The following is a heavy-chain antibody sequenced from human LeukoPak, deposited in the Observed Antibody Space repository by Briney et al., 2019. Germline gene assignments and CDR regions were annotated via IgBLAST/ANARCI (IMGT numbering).Heavy chain of an antibody. CDR2: IYHSGST. V-gene: IGHV4-39*01. CDR3: ARHCRNYYDSSGYYPGAFDI. J-gene: IGHJ3*02. D-gene: IGHD3-22*01. CDR1: GGSISSSSYY. Sequence: SETLSLTCTVSGGSISSSSYYWGWIRLPPGTGLEWLGSIYHSGSTFYNPSLKRRVTKSVDTSKNQISLKLSSVTAADTAVYYCARHCRNYYDSSGYYPGAFDIWGQGTMVTVSS.